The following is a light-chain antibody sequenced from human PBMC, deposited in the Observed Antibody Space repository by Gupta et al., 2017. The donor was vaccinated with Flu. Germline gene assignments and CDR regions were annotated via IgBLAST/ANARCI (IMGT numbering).Light chain of an antibody. V-gene: IGKV4-1*01. Sequence: DIVMTQSPDSLAVSLGERATINCKSSQSLLYSPNKKNYLAWYQQKSGQPPKLLIYWASTRESGVPDRFSGSASGTDFTLTISSLQAEDVAVYFCQQDINTPQSFGQGTKLEIK. CDR3: QQDINTPQS. J-gene: IGKJ2*03. CDR2: WAS. CDR1: QSLLYSPNKKNY.